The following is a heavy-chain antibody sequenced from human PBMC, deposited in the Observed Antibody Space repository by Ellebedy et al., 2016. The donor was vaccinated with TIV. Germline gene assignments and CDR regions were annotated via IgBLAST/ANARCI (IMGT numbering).Heavy chain of an antibody. D-gene: IGHD3-10*01. V-gene: IGHV4-31*03. CDR3: ARGRLLWFGELLYDAFDI. CDR1: GGSISSGGYY. CDR2: IYYSGST. J-gene: IGHJ3*02. Sequence: SETLSLTXTVSGGSISSGGYYWSWIRQHPGKGLEWIGYIYYSGSTYYNPSLKSRVTISVDTSKNQFSLKLSSVTAADTAVYYCARGRLLWFGELLYDAFDIWGQGTMVTVSS.